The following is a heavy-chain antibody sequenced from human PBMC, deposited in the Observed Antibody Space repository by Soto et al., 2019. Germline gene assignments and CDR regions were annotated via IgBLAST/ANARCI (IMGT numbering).Heavy chain of an antibody. D-gene: IGHD1-26*01. CDR3: AREADPVGSNDAFDI. J-gene: IGHJ3*02. V-gene: IGHV3-30-3*01. CDR1: GFTFSNYA. Sequence: QVQLVESGGGVVQPGGSLRLSCTASGFTFSNYAIHWARQAPGRGLEWVALISHDGTKKHYADSVKGRFTISRDNLKNTVYLQMNSLKPDDMAVFYCAREADPVGSNDAFDIWGQGTMVIVSS. CDR2: ISHDGTKK.